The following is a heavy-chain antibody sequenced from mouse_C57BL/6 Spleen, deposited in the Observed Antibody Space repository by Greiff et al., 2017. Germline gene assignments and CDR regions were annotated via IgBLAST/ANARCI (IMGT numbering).Heavy chain of an antibody. CDR2: ISSGGSYT. CDR1: GFTFSSYG. J-gene: IGHJ2*01. V-gene: IGHV5-6*01. CDR3: ATTGTRYYFDY. D-gene: IGHD4-1*01. Sequence: EVKLMESGGDLVKPGGSLKLSCAASGFTFSSYGMSWVRQTPDKRLEWVATISSGGSYTYYPDSVKGRFTISRDNAKNTLYLQMSSLKSEDTAMYYCATTGTRYYFDYWGQGTTLTVSS.